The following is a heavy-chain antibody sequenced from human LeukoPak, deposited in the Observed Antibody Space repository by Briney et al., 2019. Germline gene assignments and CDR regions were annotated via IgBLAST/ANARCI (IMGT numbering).Heavy chain of an antibody. CDR3: AKRGVVIRVILVGFYKEAYYFDS. Sequence: GGSLRLSCAVSGITLNNYGMSRVRLAPGRGRGRVACISGGAGGKTNADAVKGRFNISRNNNKNTLVPQMNNMRADDTAVYFCAKRGVVIRVILVGFYKEAYYFDSWGQGALVTVSS. D-gene: IGHD3-22*01. J-gene: IGHJ4*02. CDR2: ISGGAGGK. CDR1: GITLNNYG. V-gene: IGHV3-23*01.